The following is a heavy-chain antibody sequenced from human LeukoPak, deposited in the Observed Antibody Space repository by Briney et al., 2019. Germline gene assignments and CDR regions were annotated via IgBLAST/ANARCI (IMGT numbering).Heavy chain of an antibody. CDR1: GFTFSSYS. D-gene: IGHD6-13*01. V-gene: IGHV3-48*01. Sequence: GGSLRLYCAVSGFTFSSYSMNWVRQAPGKGLGWVSYISSGGSTKYYADSVKGRFTISRDNAKNSLYLQMNSLRGEDTAVYYCASSEGIAAAGGFDYWGQGTLVTVSS. CDR3: ASSEGIAAAGGFDY. CDR2: ISSGGSTK. J-gene: IGHJ4*02.